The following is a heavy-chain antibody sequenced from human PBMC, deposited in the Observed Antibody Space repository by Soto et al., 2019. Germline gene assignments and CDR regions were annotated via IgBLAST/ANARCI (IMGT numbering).Heavy chain of an antibody. V-gene: IGHV6-1*01. CDR2: TYYRSKWYY. CDR1: GDSVSSNSAG. Sequence: SQTLSLTCAIAGDSVSSNSAGWSWVRQSPSRGLEWLGRTYYRSKWYYEYAVSVRGRITINPDTSKNQYSLQLNSVTPEDTAVYFCARGEQYSGRIFDYWGQGTLVTVSS. D-gene: IGHD1-26*01. CDR3: ARGEQYSGRIFDY. J-gene: IGHJ4*01.